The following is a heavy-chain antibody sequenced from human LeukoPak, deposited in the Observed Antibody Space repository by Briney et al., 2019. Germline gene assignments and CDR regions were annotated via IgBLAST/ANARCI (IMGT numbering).Heavy chain of an antibody. J-gene: IGHJ6*03. CDR1: GGSISSSSYY. D-gene: IGHD5-12*01. V-gene: IGHV4-39*07. Sequence: SETLSLTCTVSGGSISSSSYYRGWIRQPPGKGLEWIGSIYYSGSTYYNPSLKSRVTISVDTSKNQFSLKVSSVTAADTAVYYCARDQRSGYSGYDYYYYYMDVWGKGTTVTVSS. CDR3: ARDQRSGYSGYDYYYYYMDV. CDR2: IYYSGST.